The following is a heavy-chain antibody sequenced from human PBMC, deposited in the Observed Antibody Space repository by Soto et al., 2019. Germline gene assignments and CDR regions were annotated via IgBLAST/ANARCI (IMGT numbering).Heavy chain of an antibody. CDR2: IYYSGST. V-gene: IGHV4-61*01. Sequence: PSETLSLTCTVSGGSVSSGSYYWSWIRQPPGKGLEWIGYIYYSGSTNYNPSLKSRVTISVDTSKNQFSLKLSSVTAADTAVYYCARVRGGGYCSGGSCYSAGYYYYGMDVWGQGTTVTVSS. CDR3: ARVRGGGYCSGGSCYSAGYYYYGMDV. CDR1: GGSVSSGSYY. J-gene: IGHJ6*02. D-gene: IGHD2-15*01.